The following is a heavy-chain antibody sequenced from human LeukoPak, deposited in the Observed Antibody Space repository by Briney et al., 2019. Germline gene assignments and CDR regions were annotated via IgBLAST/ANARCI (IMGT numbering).Heavy chain of an antibody. J-gene: IGHJ4*02. V-gene: IGHV3-23*01. CDR1: GFTFSSYA. CDR3: AKGPFAVITLPYFDY. D-gene: IGHD3-22*01. Sequence: GGSLRLSYSASGFTFSSYAMSWVRQAPGKGLEWVSAISGSGGSTYYADPVKGRFTISRDNSKNTLYLQMNSLRAEDTAVYYCAKGPFAVITLPYFDYWGQGTLVTVSS. CDR2: ISGSGGST.